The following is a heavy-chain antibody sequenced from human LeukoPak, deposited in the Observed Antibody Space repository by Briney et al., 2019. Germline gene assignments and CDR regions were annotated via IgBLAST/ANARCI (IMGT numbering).Heavy chain of an antibody. V-gene: IGHV4-34*01. D-gene: IGHD5-12*01. CDR2: INHSGSA. CDR1: GGSFSGYY. CDR3: ARSCRILDIVATIRARLGGNGFDI. J-gene: IGHJ3*02. Sequence: SETLSLTCAVYGGSFSGYYWSWIRQPPGKGLEWIGEINHSGSANYNPSLKSRVTISVDTSKNQFSLKLSSVTAADKAVYYCARSCRILDIVATIRARLGGNGFDIWGQGTMVTVSS.